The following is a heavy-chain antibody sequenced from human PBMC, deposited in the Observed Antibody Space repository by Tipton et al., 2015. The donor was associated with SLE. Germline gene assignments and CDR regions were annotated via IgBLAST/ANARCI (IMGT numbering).Heavy chain of an antibody. CDR3: ARQRAGYYYDSSGYYSPDAFDI. J-gene: IGHJ3*02. D-gene: IGHD3-22*01. V-gene: IGHV4-39*01. CDR1: GGSISSSSYY. Sequence: TLSLTCTVSGGSISSSSYYWGWIRQPPGKGLEWIGIIYYSGSTYYNPSLKSRVTISVDTSKNQFSLKLSSVTAADTAVYYCARQRAGYYYDSSGYYSPDAFDIWGHGTMVTVSS. CDR2: IYYSGST.